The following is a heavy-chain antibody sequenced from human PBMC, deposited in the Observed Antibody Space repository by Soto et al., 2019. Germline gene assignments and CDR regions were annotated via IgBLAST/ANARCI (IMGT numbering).Heavy chain of an antibody. J-gene: IGHJ4*02. D-gene: IGHD6-6*01. V-gene: IGHV4-59*01. CDR1: VGSMRNYY. CDR2: VYHSGST. Sequence: SETLSLTCSVSVGSMRNYYWNWIRQPPGRGLEWIGYVYHSGSTNYNPSLKSRVSMSVDVSRNHFSLTLHSVTAADTAVYFCTSSYSTSSSPDYWGQGTLVTVSS. CDR3: TSSYSTSSSPDY.